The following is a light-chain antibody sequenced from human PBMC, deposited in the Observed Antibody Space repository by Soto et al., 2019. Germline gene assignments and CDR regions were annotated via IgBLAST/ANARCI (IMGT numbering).Light chain of an antibody. V-gene: IGKV3-20*01. Sequence: EIVLTQSPGTLSLSPGERATLSCRASQSVSSGHLAWYQQKPGQAPRLLIYDASTRAAGIPARFIGSGSGTDFTLTISSLEPEDSAVYYCQQYNSWLWTFGQGTKVDIK. CDR2: DAS. J-gene: IGKJ1*01. CDR3: QQYNSWLWT. CDR1: QSVSSGH.